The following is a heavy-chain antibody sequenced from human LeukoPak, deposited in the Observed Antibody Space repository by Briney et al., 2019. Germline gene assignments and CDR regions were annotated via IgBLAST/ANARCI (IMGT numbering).Heavy chain of an antibody. CDR1: GGSTSSDY. D-gene: IGHD3-16*01. CDR3: ARLKLGAYFDL. CDR2: VYNSGDT. Sequence: PSETLSLTCTVSGGSTSSDYWSSIRRSPGKGLEWVGYVYNSGDTGKNPSLKSRVTILLDTSKNQCSLKLTSVSAADTAVYYCARLKLGAYFDLWGRGTLVTVSS. V-gene: IGHV4-59*08. J-gene: IGHJ2*01.